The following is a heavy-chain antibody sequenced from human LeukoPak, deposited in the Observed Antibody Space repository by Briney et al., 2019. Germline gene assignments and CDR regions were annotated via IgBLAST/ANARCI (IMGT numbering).Heavy chain of an antibody. Sequence: ASVKVSCKGSGYTFTSYDINWVRQATGQGLEWMGWMNPNSGNTGYAQKFQGRVTITRNTSISTAYMELSSLRSEDTAVYYCARAAYGDYAFDYWGQGTLVTVSS. D-gene: IGHD4-17*01. V-gene: IGHV1-8*03. CDR1: GYTFTSYD. J-gene: IGHJ4*02. CDR2: MNPNSGNT. CDR3: ARAAYGDYAFDY.